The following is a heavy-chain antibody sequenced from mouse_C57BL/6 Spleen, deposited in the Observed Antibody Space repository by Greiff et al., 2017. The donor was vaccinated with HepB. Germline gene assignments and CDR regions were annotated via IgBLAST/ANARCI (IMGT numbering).Heavy chain of an antibody. CDR2: IYPGDGDT. J-gene: IGHJ3*01. CDR1: GYAFSSYW. V-gene: IGHV1-80*01. D-gene: IGHD2-4*01. CDR3: ARENYDYSPWFAY. Sequence: QVQLQQSGAELVKPGASVKISCKASGYAFSSYWMNWVKQRPGKGLEWIGQIYPGDGDTNYNGKFKGKATLTADKSSSTAYMQLSSLTSEDSAVSFCARENYDYSPWFAYWGQGTLVTVSA.